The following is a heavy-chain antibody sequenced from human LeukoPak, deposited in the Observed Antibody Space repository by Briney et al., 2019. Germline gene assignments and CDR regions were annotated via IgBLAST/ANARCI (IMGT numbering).Heavy chain of an antibody. D-gene: IGHD3-16*02. J-gene: IGHJ4*02. CDR1: GFTFSSYA. CDR3: AKDLDEYVWGSYRCPDF. CDR2: ISGSGGST. Sequence: GGSLRLSCAASGFTFSSYAMSWVRQAPGKGLEWVSAISGSGGSTYYADSVKGRFTISRDNSKNTLYLQMDSLRAEETAVYYSAKDLDEYVWGSYRCPDFWGQGNLVTVSS. V-gene: IGHV3-23*01.